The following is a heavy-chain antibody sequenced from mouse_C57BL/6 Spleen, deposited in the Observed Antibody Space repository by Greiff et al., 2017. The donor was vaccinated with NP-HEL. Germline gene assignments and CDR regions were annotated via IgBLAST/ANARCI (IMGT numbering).Heavy chain of an antibody. Sequence: VQLVESGPELVKPGASVKISCKASGYTFTDYYINWVKQRPGQGLEWIGWIFPGSGSTYYNEKFKGKATLTVDKSSSTAYMLLSSLTSEDSAVYFCARGATVVSKKEDFDYWGQGTTLTVSS. J-gene: IGHJ2*01. D-gene: IGHD1-1*01. CDR1: GYTFTDYY. V-gene: IGHV1-75*01. CDR3: ARGATVVSKKEDFDY. CDR2: IFPGSGST.